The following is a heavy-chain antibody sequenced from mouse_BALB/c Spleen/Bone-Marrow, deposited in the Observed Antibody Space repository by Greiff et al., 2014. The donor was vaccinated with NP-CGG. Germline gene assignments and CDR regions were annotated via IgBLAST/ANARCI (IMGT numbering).Heavy chain of an antibody. Sequence: VQLQQSGAELVKPGASVKLSCTASGFNIKDTYMHWVKQRPEQGLEWIGRIDPANGNTKYDPKFQGKATITADTSSNTAYLQLSSLTSEDTAVYYCARYYYGYYFDYWGQGTALTVSS. CDR2: IDPANGNT. CDR1: GFNIKDTY. D-gene: IGHD1-2*01. CDR3: ARYYYGYYFDY. V-gene: IGHV14-3*02. J-gene: IGHJ2*01.